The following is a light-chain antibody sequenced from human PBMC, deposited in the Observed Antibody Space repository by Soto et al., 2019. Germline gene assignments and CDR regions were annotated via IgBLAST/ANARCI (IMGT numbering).Light chain of an antibody. CDR3: QSYDITQSGGV. J-gene: IGLJ2*01. CDR2: GNT. CDR1: SSNIGAPYD. Sequence: QSVLTQPPSVSGAPGQRVTISCTGSSSNIGAPYDVHWYQQLPGTAPKILIYGNTNRPSGVPDRFSGSRSGTSASLAITGLQAEDEADYYCQSYDITQSGGVFGGGTKLTGL. V-gene: IGLV1-40*01.